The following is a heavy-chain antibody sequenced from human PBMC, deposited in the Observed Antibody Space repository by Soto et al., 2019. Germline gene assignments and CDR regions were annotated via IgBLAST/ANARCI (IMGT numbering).Heavy chain of an antibody. D-gene: IGHD2-21*01. V-gene: IGHV3-74*01. CDR1: GFTFTDYW. J-gene: IGHJ6*02. Sequence: EVQLVESGGGLVQPGGSLRLSCAASGFTFTDYWMHWVRQAPGKGLVWVSRAKYDGITTSYADSVEGRFTISRDNAKNAVYLQMNSLRAEETAVYYCARGIKNYYGVDVWGQGTTVTVSS. CDR3: ARGIKNYYGVDV. CDR2: AKYDGITT.